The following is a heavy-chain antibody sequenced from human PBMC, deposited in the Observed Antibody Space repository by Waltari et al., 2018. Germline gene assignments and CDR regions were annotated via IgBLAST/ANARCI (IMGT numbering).Heavy chain of an antibody. CDR1: GGSFSGYY. CDR3: ARGRGVYYYYGMDV. CDR2: INHSRST. V-gene: IGHV4-34*01. D-gene: IGHD2-8*01. Sequence: QVQLQQWGAGLLKPSETLSLTCAVYGGSFSGYYWSWIRQPPGKGLEWIGEINHSRSTNYNPSLKSRVTISVDTSKNQFSLKLSSVTAADTAVYYCARGRGVYYYYGMDVWGQGTTVTVSS. J-gene: IGHJ6*02.